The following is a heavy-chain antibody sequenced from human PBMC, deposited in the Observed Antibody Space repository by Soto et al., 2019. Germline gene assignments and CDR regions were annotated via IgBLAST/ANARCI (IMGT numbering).Heavy chain of an antibody. J-gene: IGHJ4*02. CDR2: IYFRGST. Sequence: QLQLQESGPGLVKPSETLSLTCTVSGGSISSSSYYWGWIRQPPGKGLEWIGSIYFRGSTYYNSSLRSRVTLSVDRSKNQFSLKLSSVTAADTDVYYCARHHCSSTSCPFDYWCQGTLVTVSS. CDR3: ARHHCSSTSCPFDY. D-gene: IGHD2-2*01. CDR1: GGSISSSSYY. V-gene: IGHV4-39*01.